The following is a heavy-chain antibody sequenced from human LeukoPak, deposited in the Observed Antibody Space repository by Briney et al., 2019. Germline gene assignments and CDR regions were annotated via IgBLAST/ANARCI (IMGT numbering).Heavy chain of an antibody. V-gene: IGHV3-48*03. D-gene: IGHD3-22*01. Sequence: PGGSLRLSCAASGFIFSSYEMNWVRQAPGKGLEWVSYISSSGSTIYYADSVKGRFTISRDNAKNSLYLQMNSLRAEDTAVYYCARRYYDSSGFQYWGQGTLVTVSS. CDR1: GFIFSSYE. CDR2: ISSSGSTI. CDR3: ARRYYDSSGFQY. J-gene: IGHJ4*02.